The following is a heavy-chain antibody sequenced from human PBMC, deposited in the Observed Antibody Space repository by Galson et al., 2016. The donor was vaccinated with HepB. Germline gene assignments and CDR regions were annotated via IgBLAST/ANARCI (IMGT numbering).Heavy chain of an antibody. CDR2: IKQDGSAK. Sequence: SLRLSCAASDFTFRDYWMNWLRQTPGSGLEWVANIKQDGSAKLYVDSVKGRFTISRDNARNSLFLYMNSLRADDSAVYYCARGFGRIAESEYNWFDPWGQGILVTGSS. J-gene: IGHJ5*02. D-gene: IGHD6-6*01. V-gene: IGHV3-7*03. CDR1: DFTFRDYW. CDR3: ARGFGRIAESEYNWFDP.